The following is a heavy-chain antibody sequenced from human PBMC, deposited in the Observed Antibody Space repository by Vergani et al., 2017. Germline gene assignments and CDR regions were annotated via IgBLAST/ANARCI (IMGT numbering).Heavy chain of an antibody. D-gene: IGHD2-15*01. CDR2: IYYSGST. CDR1: GGSVSSGSYY. Sequence: QVQLQESGPGLVKPSETLSLTCTVSGGSVSSGSYYWSWIRQPAGKGLEWIGYIYYSGSTNYNPSLKSRVTISVDTSKNQFSLKLSSVTAADTAVYYCAREVVGGYMDVWGKGTTVTVSS. J-gene: IGHJ6*03. V-gene: IGHV4-61*10. CDR3: AREVVGGYMDV.